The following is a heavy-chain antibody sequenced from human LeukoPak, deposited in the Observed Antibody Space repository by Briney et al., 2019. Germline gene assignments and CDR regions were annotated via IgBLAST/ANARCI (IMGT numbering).Heavy chain of an antibody. J-gene: IGHJ5*02. Sequence: SETLSLTCAVSGYSISSGYYWGWIRQPPGKGLERIGGIYHSGSTYYNPSLKSRVTISVDTSKNQFSLKLSSVPAADTAVYYCARHNPLTYYDFWSGPINWFDPWGQGTLVTVSS. CDR1: GYSISSGYY. D-gene: IGHD3-3*01. V-gene: IGHV4-38-2*01. CDR2: IYHSGST. CDR3: ARHNPLTYYDFWSGPINWFDP.